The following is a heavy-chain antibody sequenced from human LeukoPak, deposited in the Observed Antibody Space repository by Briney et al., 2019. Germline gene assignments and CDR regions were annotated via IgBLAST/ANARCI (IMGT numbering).Heavy chain of an antibody. V-gene: IGHV3-23*01. CDR3: AKAGYYDSGSHRAFDI. D-gene: IGHD3-10*01. Sequence: GGSLRLSCAASGFTFSSYAMSWVRQAPGKGLEWVSAISGSGGSTYYADSVKGRFTISRDNSKNTLYLQMNSLRAEDTAVYYCAKAGYYDSGSHRAFDIWGQGTMVTVSS. CDR2: ISGSGGST. CDR1: GFTFSSYA. J-gene: IGHJ3*02.